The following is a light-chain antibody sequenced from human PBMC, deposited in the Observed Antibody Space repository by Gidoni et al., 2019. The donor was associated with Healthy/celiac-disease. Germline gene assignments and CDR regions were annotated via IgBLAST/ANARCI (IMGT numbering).Light chain of an antibody. Sequence: EIVVTQSPATRSLSPGERATLACTASPSVSSYFAWYQQTPRQAPRLLIYDASNRATGIPARFSGSGSGTDFSLSISRLEPEDFAVYYCQQRSNWPPKAFGGWTRVEIK. CDR2: DAS. J-gene: IGKJ4*01. V-gene: IGKV3-11*01. CDR1: PSVSSY. CDR3: QQRSNWPPKA.